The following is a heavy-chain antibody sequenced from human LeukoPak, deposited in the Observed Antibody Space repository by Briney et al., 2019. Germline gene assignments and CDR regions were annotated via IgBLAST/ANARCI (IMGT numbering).Heavy chain of an antibody. Sequence: PGGSLRLSCAASGFTFSSYEMNWVRQAPGKGLEWVSLITWDGGNTYYADSVKGRFTISRGNAKNSLYLQMNSLRAEDPAVYYCSGGGLRWWWLYLGAGWFDPLGQGTL. CDR1: GFTFSSYE. D-gene: IGHD2-15*01. V-gene: IGHV3-43D*03. CDR2: ITWDGGNT. CDR3: SGGGLRWWWLYLGAGWFDP. J-gene: IGHJ5*01.